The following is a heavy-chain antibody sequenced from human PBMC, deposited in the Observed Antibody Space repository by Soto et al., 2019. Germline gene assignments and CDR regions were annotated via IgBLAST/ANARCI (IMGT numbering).Heavy chain of an antibody. Sequence: GGSLRLSCAASGFTFSNAWMSWVRQAPGKELEWVGRIKSKTDGGTTDYAAPVKGRFTISRDDSKNTLYLQMNSLKTEDTAVYYCTTDSPYYDYVWGSYRYFWGQGTLVTVSS. J-gene: IGHJ4*02. CDR3: TTDSPYYDYVWGSYRYF. CDR1: GFTFSNAW. CDR2: IKSKTDGGTT. D-gene: IGHD3-16*02. V-gene: IGHV3-15*01.